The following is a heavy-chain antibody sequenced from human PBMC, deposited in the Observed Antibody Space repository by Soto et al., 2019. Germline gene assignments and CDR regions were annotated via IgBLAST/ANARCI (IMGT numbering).Heavy chain of an antibody. V-gene: IGHV1-8*01. CDR1: GYTFTSYD. D-gene: IGHD3-22*01. Sequence: GASVKVSCKASGYTFTSYDINWVRQAAGQGLEWMGWMNPTSGNTGYAQKFQGRVTMTRNTSISTAYMELSSLRSEDTAVYYCARGQDYYDSLYYVYWGQGTLVTVSS. J-gene: IGHJ4*02. CDR2: MNPTSGNT. CDR3: ARGQDYYDSLYYVY.